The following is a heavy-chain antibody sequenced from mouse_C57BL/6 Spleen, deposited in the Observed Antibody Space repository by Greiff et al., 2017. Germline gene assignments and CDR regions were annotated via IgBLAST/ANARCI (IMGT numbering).Heavy chain of an antibody. CDR3: ARSHYYGSSLWYFDV. J-gene: IGHJ1*03. D-gene: IGHD1-1*01. V-gene: IGHV1-18*01. CDR1: GYTFTDYN. CDR2: INPNNGGT. Sequence: EVQLQQSGPELVKPGASVKIPCKASGYTFTDYNMDWVKQSHGKSLEWIGDINPNNGGTIYNQKFKGKATLTVDKSSSTAYMELRSLTSEDTAVYYCARSHYYGSSLWYFDVWGTGTTVTVSS.